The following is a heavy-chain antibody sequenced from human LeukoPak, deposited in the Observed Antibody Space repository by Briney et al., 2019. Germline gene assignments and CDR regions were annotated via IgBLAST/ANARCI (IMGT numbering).Heavy chain of an antibody. CDR2: IYYSGST. D-gene: IGHD4-17*01. Sequence: PSETLSLTCTVSGGSIRSGDYYWSWIRQPPGKGLEWIGYIYYSGSTYYNPSLKSRVTISVDTSKNQFSLKLSSVTAADTAVYYCAREYGDYGFDYWGQGTLVTVSS. V-gene: IGHV4-30-4*02. CDR1: GGSIRSGDYY. CDR3: AREYGDYGFDY. J-gene: IGHJ4*02.